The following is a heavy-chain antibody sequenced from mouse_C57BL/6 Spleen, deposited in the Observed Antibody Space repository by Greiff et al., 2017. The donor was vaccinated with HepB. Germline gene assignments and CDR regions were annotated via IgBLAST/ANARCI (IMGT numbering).Heavy chain of an antibody. D-gene: IGHD2-3*01. CDR3: VRTIYDGYHWYFDV. Sequence: QVQLQQPGTELVKPGASVKLSCKASGYTFTSYWMHWVKQRPGQGLEWIGNINPRNGGTNYNEKFKSKATLTVDKSSSTAYMQLSSLTSEDSAVYYCVRTIYDGYHWYFDVWGTGTTVTVSS. CDR1: GYTFTSYW. J-gene: IGHJ1*03. V-gene: IGHV1-53*01. CDR2: INPRNGGT.